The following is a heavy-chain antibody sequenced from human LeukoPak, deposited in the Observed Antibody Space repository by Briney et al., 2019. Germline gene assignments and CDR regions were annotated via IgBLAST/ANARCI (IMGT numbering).Heavy chain of an antibody. CDR2: IYHSGST. CDR3: ARVYLRTTYYDFWSGSFGFDP. CDR1: GGSISSSSYY. D-gene: IGHD3-3*01. V-gene: IGHV4-39*07. Sequence: SETLSLTCTVSGGSISSSSYYWGWIRQPPGKGLEWIGSIYHSGSTYYNPSLKSRVTISVDTSKNQFSLKLSSVTAADTAVYYCARVYLRTTYYDFWSGSFGFDPWGQGTLVTVSS. J-gene: IGHJ5*02.